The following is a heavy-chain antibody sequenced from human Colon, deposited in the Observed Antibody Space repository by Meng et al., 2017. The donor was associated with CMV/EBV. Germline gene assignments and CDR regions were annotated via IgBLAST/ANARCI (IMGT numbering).Heavy chain of an antibody. CDR1: GFIFGDYS. D-gene: IGHD2-2*01. V-gene: IGHV3-43*01. CDR3: AKERTTRWYGQFDD. CDR2: ISWDGTNI. J-gene: IGHJ4*02. Sequence: GESLKISCAASGFIFGDYSMNWVRQAPGKGLEWVSLISWDGTNIYYADAVKGRFTISRDNGKNSLYLEMNSLGAEDTAFYYCAKERTTRWYGQFDDWGQGTLVTVSS.